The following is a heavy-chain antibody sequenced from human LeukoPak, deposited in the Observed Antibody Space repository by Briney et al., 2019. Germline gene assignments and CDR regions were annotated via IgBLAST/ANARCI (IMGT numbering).Heavy chain of an antibody. CDR3: ARRFLNSHPIYYYMDV. CDR2: ISGKTGNI. V-gene: IGHV1-18*01. Sequence: ASVKVSCKASGYNFLNYGISWVRQAPGQRLEWMAWISGKTGNINYAQKFQARATMTRDTSTSTAYMELRSLRSDDTAVYFCARRFLNSHPIYYYMDVWAKGTTVIVSS. J-gene: IGHJ6*03. CDR1: GYNFLNYG. D-gene: IGHD2-21*01.